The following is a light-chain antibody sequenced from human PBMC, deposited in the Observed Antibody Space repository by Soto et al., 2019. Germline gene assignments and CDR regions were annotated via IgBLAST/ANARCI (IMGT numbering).Light chain of an antibody. J-gene: IGKJ1*01. CDR2: VAS. CDR3: QQYDSYPWT. CDR1: QSISSY. V-gene: IGKV1-39*01. Sequence: DIQMTQSPSSLSASVGDRVTITCRASQSISSYLSWYQQKPGKAPKLLINVASTLQSGVPSRFSGSGSGTDFTLTISTLQPDDFATYYCQQYDSYPWTFGQGTKVDIK.